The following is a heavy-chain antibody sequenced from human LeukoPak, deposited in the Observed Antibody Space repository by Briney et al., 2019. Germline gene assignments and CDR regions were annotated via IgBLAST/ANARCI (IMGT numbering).Heavy chain of an antibody. CDR1: GYTFTSYY. CDR2: INPSGGST. V-gene: IGHV1-46*01. CDR3: ARNYDSSGYYSGDYYYYGMDV. D-gene: IGHD3-22*01. J-gene: IGHJ6*02. Sequence: GASVKVSCKASGYTFTSYYMHWVRQAPGQGLEWMGIINPSGGSTSYAQKFQGRVTMTRDTSTSTVYMELSSLRSEDTAVYYCARNYDSSGYYSGDYYYYGMDVWGQGTTVTVSS.